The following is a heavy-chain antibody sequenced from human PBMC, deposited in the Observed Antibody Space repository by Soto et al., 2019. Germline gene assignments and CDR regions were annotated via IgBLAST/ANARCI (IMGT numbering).Heavy chain of an antibody. Sequence: GASVKVSCKASGYTFTSYYMHWVRQAPGQGLEWMGIINPSGGSTSYAQKFQGRVTMTRDTSTSTVYMELSSLRSEDTAVYYCARYMRFGELSTRRYYGMDVWGQGTTVTVSS. V-gene: IGHV1-46*01. CDR2: INPSGGST. CDR3: ARYMRFGELSTRRYYGMDV. D-gene: IGHD3-10*01. CDR1: GYTFTSYY. J-gene: IGHJ6*02.